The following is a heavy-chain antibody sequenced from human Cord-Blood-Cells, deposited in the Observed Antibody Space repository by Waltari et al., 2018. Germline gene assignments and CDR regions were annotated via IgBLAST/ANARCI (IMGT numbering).Heavy chain of an antibody. CDR3: ARRGLLTGDY. CDR2: INHSGST. D-gene: IGHD7-27*01. CDR1: GGSFSGYY. Sequence: VQPQQWGAGLLKPSETLSLTCAVYGGSFSGYYWSWIRQPPGKGLEWIGEINHSGSTNYNPSLKSRVTITVDTSKNQFSLKLSSVTAADTAVYYCARRGLLTGDYWGQGTLVTVSS. J-gene: IGHJ4*02. V-gene: IGHV4-34*01.